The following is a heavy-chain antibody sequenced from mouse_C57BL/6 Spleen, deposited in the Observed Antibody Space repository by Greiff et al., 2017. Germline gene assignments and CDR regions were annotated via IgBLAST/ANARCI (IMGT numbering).Heavy chain of an antibody. V-gene: IGHV3-6*01. Sequence: VQLKESGPGLVKPSQSLSLTCSVTGYSITSGYYWNWIRQFPGNKLEWMGYISYDGSNNYNPSLKNRISITRDTSKNQFFLKLNSVTTEDTATYYCAREGTEGRGDYWGQGTTLTVSS. D-gene: IGHD3-3*01. CDR1: GYSITSGYY. CDR3: AREGTEGRGDY. CDR2: ISYDGSN. J-gene: IGHJ2*01.